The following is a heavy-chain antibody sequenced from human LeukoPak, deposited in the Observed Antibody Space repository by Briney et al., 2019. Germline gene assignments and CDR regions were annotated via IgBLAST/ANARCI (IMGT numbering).Heavy chain of an antibody. CDR3: TSRVVVPAAISDY. J-gene: IGHJ4*02. CDR1: GFTVSSKH. V-gene: IGHV3-53*01. D-gene: IGHD2-2*01. CDR2: VYSGGTT. Sequence: PGGSLRLSCAASGFTVSSKHMTWVRQAPGKGLEWVSVVYSGGTTYYADSVKGRFIISKDNSNNTLYLQMNSLRAEDTAVYYCTSRVVVPAAISDYWGQGTLVTVSS.